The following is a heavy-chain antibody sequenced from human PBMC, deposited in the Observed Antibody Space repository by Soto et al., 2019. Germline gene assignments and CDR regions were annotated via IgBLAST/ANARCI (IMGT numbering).Heavy chain of an antibody. Sequence: QVQLVESGGGVVQPGRSLRLSCAASGFTFSSYGMHWVRQAPGKGLEWVAVISYDGSKKYYADSVKGRFTISRDNSKNTLSLQMNSLRAEDTAVYYCAKEGCISTSCYLPYNWFDPWGQGTLVTVSS. J-gene: IGHJ5*02. CDR2: ISYDGSKK. V-gene: IGHV3-30*18. D-gene: IGHD2-2*01. CDR3: AKEGCISTSCYLPYNWFDP. CDR1: GFTFSSYG.